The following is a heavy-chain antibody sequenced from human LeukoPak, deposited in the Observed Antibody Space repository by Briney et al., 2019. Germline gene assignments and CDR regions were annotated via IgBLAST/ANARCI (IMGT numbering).Heavy chain of an antibody. Sequence: SQTLSLTCTVSGGSISSGSYYWSWIRQPAGKGLEWIGRIYTSGSTNYNPFLKSRVTISVDTSKNQFSLKLSSVTAADTAVYYCARALKPEVYYYYGMDVWGQGTTVTVSS. J-gene: IGHJ6*02. CDR3: ARALKPEVYYYYGMDV. D-gene: IGHD3-16*02. CDR2: IYTSGST. V-gene: IGHV4-61*02. CDR1: GGSISSGSYY.